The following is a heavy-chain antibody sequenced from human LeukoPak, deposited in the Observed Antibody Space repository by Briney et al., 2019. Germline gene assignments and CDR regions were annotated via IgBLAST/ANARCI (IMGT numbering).Heavy chain of an antibody. Sequence: GGSLRLSCAASGFTFSSYGMHWVRQAPGKGLEWVAVIWYDGSNKYYADSVKGRFTISRDNAKNSLYLQMNSLRAEDTAVYYCARETVVTPYNYMDVWGKGTTVTVSS. CDR2: IWYDGSNK. CDR3: ARETVVTPYNYMDV. J-gene: IGHJ6*03. V-gene: IGHV3-33*01. CDR1: GFTFSSYG. D-gene: IGHD4-23*01.